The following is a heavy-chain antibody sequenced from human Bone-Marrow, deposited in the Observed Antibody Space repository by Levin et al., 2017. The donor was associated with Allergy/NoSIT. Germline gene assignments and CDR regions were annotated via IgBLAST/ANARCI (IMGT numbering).Heavy chain of an antibody. V-gene: IGHV4-30-2*01. CDR1: GGSIISGSYS. J-gene: IGHJ4*02. CDR3: ARSSFVTFDF. CDR2: IYQSGST. Sequence: SETLSLTCSVSGGSIISGSYSWSWIRQPPGTGLEWIGYIYQSGSTYYNPSLESRVTISVERSKKQFSLQLTSVTAADTAVYFCARSSFVTFDFWGQGILVTVSS. D-gene: IGHD2-21*01.